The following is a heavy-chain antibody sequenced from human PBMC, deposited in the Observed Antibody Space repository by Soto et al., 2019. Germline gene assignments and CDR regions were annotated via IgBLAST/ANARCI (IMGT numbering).Heavy chain of an antibody. J-gene: IGHJ4*02. CDR2: ISYDGSNK. CDR1: GFTFSSYG. Sequence: QVQLVESGGGVVQPGRSLRLSCAASGFTFSSYGMHWVRQAPGKGLEWVAVISYDGSNKYYADSVKGRFTISRDNFKNTLYLPLNSLRAHDTAVYYCAKDPLDLGYQLLYPEINPHYFDFWGQGTLVIVSS. V-gene: IGHV3-30*18. D-gene: IGHD2-2*02. CDR3: AKDPLDLGYQLLYPEINPHYFDF.